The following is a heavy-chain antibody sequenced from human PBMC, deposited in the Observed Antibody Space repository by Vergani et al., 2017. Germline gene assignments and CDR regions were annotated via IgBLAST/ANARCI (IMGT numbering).Heavy chain of an antibody. CDR2: IYYSGST. CDR3: ARLKAVVYAPFDY. V-gene: IGHV4-39*01. Sequence: QVQLQQWGAGLLKPSETLSLTCTVSGGSISSSSYYWGWIRQPPGKGLEWIGSIYYSGSTYYNPSLKSRVTISVDTSKNQFSLKLSSVTAADTAVYYCARLKAVVYAPFDYWGQGTLVTVSS. CDR1: GGSISSSSYY. J-gene: IGHJ4*02. D-gene: IGHD2-8*02.